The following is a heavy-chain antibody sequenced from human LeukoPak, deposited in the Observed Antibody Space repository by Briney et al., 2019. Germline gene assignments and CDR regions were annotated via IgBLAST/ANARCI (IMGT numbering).Heavy chain of an antibody. CDR1: GGSISSGGYY. D-gene: IGHD2-21*01. J-gene: IGHJ4*02. CDR2: IYYSGST. Sequence: SETLSLTCTVSGGSISSGGYYWSWIRQHPGKGLEWIGYIYYSGSTYYNPSLKSRVTISVDTSKNQFSLKLSSATAADTAVYYCAARGSDSLYFDYWGQGTLVTVSS. CDR3: AARGSDSLYFDY. V-gene: IGHV4-31*03.